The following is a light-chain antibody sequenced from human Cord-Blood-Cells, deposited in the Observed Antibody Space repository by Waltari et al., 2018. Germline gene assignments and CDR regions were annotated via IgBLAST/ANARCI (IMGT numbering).Light chain of an antibody. CDR3: QQYYSYPRT. CDR1: QGISSY. V-gene: IGKV1-8*01. CDR2: AAP. J-gene: IGKJ1*01. Sequence: ALRMTQSPSSFSASTGDRVTITCRASQGISSYLAWYQQKPGKAPKLLIYAAPTLQSGVPSRFSGSGSGTDFTLTISCLQSEDFATYYCQQYYSYPRTFGQGTKVEIK.